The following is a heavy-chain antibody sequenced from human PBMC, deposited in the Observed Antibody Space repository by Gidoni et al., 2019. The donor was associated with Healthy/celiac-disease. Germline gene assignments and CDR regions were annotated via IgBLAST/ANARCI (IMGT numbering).Heavy chain of an antibody. V-gene: IGHV4-34*01. CDR3: ARESPRGSTYYYGSGSSSPFDY. D-gene: IGHD3-10*01. Sequence: QVQLQQWGAGLLKPSETLSLTCAVYGGSFSGYYWSWIRQPPGKGLEWIWEINHSGSTNYNPSLKSRVTISVDTSKNQFSLKLSSVTAADTAVYYCARESPRGSTYYYGSGSSSPFDYWGQGTLVTVSS. J-gene: IGHJ4*02. CDR2: INHSGST. CDR1: GGSFSGYY.